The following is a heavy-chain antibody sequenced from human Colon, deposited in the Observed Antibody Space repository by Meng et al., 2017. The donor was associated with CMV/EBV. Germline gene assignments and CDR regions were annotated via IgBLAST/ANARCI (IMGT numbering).Heavy chain of an antibody. V-gene: IGHV4-39*07. CDR3: ARGGTVRLGY. Sequence: SETLSLTCTVSGGSISTTSYYWGWIRQPPGKGLEGIASIYYSGSTYHNPSLKSRVTISVDMSKNQFSLKLSSVTAADTAVYYCARGGTVRLGYWGQGTLVTVSS. D-gene: IGHD4-17*01. J-gene: IGHJ4*02. CDR1: GGSISTTSYY. CDR2: IYYSGST.